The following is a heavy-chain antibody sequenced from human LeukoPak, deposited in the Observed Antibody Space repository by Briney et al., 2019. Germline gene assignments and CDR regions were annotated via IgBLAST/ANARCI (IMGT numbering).Heavy chain of an antibody. CDR1: GGTFSSYA. CDR3: ARDLGGETAAGTFDY. CDR2: IIPIFGTA. Sequence: SVKVSCKASGGTFSSYAISWVRQAPGQGLEWMGGIIPIFGTANYAQKLQGRVTMTTDTSTSTAYMELRSLRSDDTAVYYCARDLGGETAAGTFDYWGQGTLVTVSS. V-gene: IGHV1-69*05. J-gene: IGHJ4*02. D-gene: IGHD6-13*01.